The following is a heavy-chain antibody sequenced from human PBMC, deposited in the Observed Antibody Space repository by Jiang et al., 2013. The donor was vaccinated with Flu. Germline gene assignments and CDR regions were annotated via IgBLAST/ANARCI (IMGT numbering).Heavy chain of an antibody. CDR2: INHSGST. V-gene: IGHV4-34*01. Sequence: LLKPSETLSLTCAVYGGSFSGYYWSWIRQPPGKGLEWIGEINHSGSTNYNPSLKSRVTISVDTSKNQFSLKLSSVTAADTAVYYCARRSSGRTTFDYWGQGTLVTVSS. J-gene: IGHJ4*02. D-gene: IGHD3-10*01. CDR1: GGSFSGYY. CDR3: ARRSSGRTTFDY.